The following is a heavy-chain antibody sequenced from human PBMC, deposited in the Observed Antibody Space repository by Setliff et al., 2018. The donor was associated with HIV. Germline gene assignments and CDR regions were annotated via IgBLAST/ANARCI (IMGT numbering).Heavy chain of an antibody. V-gene: IGHV4-34*01. CDR1: GGSLSGHY. D-gene: IGHD3-3*01. Sequence: SETLSLTCAVYGGSLSGHYWSWIRQPPGKGLEWIGESNHVGRTNYNPSLKSRVTVSVDTSKSQFSLKLSSVTAADTAVYYCARGFRSGRIFGIDYWGQGTLVTVSS. CDR3: ARGFRSGRIFGIDY. CDR2: SNHVGRT. J-gene: IGHJ4*02.